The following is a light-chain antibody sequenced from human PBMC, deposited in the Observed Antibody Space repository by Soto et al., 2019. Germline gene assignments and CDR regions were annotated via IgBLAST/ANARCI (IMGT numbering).Light chain of an antibody. Sequence: DIQITPSSSPLSASVGDRSTNACRASQSISSYLNWYQQKPGKAPKLLIYKASTLKSGVPSRFSGSGSGTEFTLTISSLQPDDFATYYCQNYNSYSEAFGQGTTVDIK. V-gene: IGKV1-5*03. CDR2: KAS. CDR1: QSISSY. CDR3: QNYNSYSEA. J-gene: IGKJ1*01.